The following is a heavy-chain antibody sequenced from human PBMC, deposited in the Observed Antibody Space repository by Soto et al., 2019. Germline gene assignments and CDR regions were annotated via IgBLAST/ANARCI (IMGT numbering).Heavy chain of an antibody. V-gene: IGHV3-33*01. CDR3: ARGGWFDAFDI. CDR2: IWYDGSNK. CDR1: GFTFSSYG. D-gene: IGHD6-19*01. J-gene: IGHJ3*02. Sequence: QVQLVESGGGVVQPGRSLRLSCAASGFTFSSYGMHWVRQAPGKGLEWVAVIWYDGSNKYYADSVKGRFTISRDNYKNTLYLKMNSLRAEDKGVYYCARGGWFDAFDIWGQGTIGTVSS.